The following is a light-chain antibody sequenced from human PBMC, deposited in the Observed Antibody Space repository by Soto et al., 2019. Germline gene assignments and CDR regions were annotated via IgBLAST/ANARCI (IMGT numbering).Light chain of an antibody. CDR3: QQYHYWWS. CDR1: QSVSRH. J-gene: IGKJ1*01. Sequence: EMVMTQSPATLSVSPGERATLSCRASQSVSRHLAWYQQKPGQPPRLLIYDVSARATGIPARFSGSGSGTELTLTISSLQSEDSAVYYCQQYHYWWSFGQGTKVELK. CDR2: DVS. V-gene: IGKV3-15*01.